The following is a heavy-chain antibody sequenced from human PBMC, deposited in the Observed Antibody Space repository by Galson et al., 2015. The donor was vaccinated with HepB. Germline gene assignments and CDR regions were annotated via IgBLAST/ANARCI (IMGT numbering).Heavy chain of an antibody. D-gene: IGHD2-2*03. CDR1: GYTFTSYG. CDR3: ATPGGGYCSSTSCPTVAGAFDI. J-gene: IGHJ3*02. CDR2: ISAYNGNT. Sequence: SVKVSCKASGYTFTSYGISWVRQAPGQGLEWMGWISAYNGNTNYAQKLQGRVTMTTDTSTSTAYMELRSLRSDDTAVYYCATPGGGYCSSTSCPTVAGAFDIWGQGTMVTVSS. V-gene: IGHV1-18*01.